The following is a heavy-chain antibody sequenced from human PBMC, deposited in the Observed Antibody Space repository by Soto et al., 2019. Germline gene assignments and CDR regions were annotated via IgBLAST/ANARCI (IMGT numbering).Heavy chain of an antibody. V-gene: IGHV4-31*03. D-gene: IGHD2-15*01. CDR2: IYYSGST. CDR3: ASTVVVATIRASYYFDH. J-gene: IGHJ4*02. Sequence: QVQLQESGPGLVKPSQTLSLTCTVSGGSFSSGGYYWSWIRQHPGKGLEWIGYIYYSGSTYYNPSLKSRVTISVDTSKNQLSLKLSFVTAADTAVYYCASTVVVATIRASYYFDHWGQGTLVTVSS. CDR1: GGSFSSGGYY.